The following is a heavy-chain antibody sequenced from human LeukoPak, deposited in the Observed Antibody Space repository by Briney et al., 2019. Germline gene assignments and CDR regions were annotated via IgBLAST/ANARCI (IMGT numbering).Heavy chain of an antibody. D-gene: IGHD1-26*01. CDR3: ARGGLGGSYGLDNWFDP. CDR1: GGSISSYY. J-gene: IGHJ5*02. Sequence: SETLSLTCTVSGGSISSYYWSWIRQPPGKGLEWIGYIYYSESTYYNPSLKSRVTISVDRSKNQFSLKLSSVTAADTAVYYCARGGLGGSYGLDNWFDPWGQGTLVTVSS. CDR2: IYYSEST. V-gene: IGHV4-59*12.